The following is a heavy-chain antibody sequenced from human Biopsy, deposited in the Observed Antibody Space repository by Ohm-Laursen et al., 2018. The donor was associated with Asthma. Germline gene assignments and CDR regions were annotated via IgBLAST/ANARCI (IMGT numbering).Heavy chain of an antibody. D-gene: IGHD1-7*01. V-gene: IGHV1-46*01. CDR2: INPSGGST. CDR1: GGTFSSYA. J-gene: IGHJ4*02. Sequence: SVKVSCKSSGGTFSSYAISWVRQAPGQGLEWMGIINPSGGSTSYAQKFQGRVTMTRDTSTSTVYMELSSLRSEDTAVYYCARRGITGTTLDYWGQGTLVTVSS. CDR3: ARRGITGTTLDY.